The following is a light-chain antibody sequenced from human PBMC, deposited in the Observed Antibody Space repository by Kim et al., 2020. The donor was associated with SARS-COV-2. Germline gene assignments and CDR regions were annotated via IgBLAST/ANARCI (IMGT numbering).Light chain of an antibody. Sequence: GKTARTRCGGNNIGNKSVRWYQQKPGRAPVLVIYYASDRPSGIPERFSGSNSGNTATLTISRVEAGDEADYYCQVWDSSSDHPVFGGGTQLTVL. CDR3: QVWDSSSDHPV. V-gene: IGLV3-21*04. CDR1: NIGNKS. CDR2: YAS. J-gene: IGLJ3*02.